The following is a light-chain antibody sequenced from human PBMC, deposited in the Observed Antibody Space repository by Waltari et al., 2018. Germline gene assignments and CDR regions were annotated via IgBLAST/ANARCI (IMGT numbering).Light chain of an antibody. CDR3: QQYLQWPPAIT. CDR2: GPS. J-gene: IGKJ5*01. V-gene: IGKV3-15*01. Sequence: ILLTQSPATLSVSPGERATLSCRASQNIDTRLAWYQHKPGQAPRLLIYGPSTRAADIPARFSGSGFGTDFSLTINSLQSEDFAVYYCQQYLQWPPAITFGPGTRLDFK. CDR1: QNIDTR.